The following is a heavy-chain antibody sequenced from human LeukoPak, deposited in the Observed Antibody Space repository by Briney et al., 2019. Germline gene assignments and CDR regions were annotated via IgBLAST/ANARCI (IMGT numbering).Heavy chain of an antibody. CDR3: AREDITGPFDY. Sequence: GGSLRLSCAASGFTFTSYWMSWVRQAPGKGLEWVANIKQDGSEKYYVDSVKGRFTISRDNAKNSLYLQMNSLRAEDTAVYYCAREDITGPFDYWGQGTLVTVSS. J-gene: IGHJ4*02. D-gene: IGHD1-14*01. V-gene: IGHV3-7*01. CDR2: IKQDGSEK. CDR1: GFTFTSYW.